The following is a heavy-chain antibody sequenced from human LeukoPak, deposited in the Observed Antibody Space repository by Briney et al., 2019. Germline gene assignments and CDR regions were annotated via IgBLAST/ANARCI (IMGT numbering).Heavy chain of an antibody. CDR1: GFTFSSYS. D-gene: IGHD4-17*01. V-gene: IGHV3-48*01. CDR3: AKDLDHDYDDYGLDY. CDR2: ISSSSSTI. J-gene: IGHJ4*02. Sequence: GGSLRLSCAASGFTFSSYSMNWVRQAPGKGLEWVSYISSSSSTIYYADSVKGRFTISRDNAKNSLYLQMNSPRAEDTAVYSCAKDLDHDYDDYGLDYWGQGTLVTVSS.